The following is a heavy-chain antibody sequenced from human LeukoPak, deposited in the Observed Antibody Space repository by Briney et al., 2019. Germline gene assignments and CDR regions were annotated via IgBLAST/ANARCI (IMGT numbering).Heavy chain of an antibody. J-gene: IGHJ3*02. CDR2: IYYSGST. CDR3: ARVPPIAGYSSGWYLGAFDI. V-gene: IGHV4-30-4*01. D-gene: IGHD6-13*01. Sequence: SQTLSLTCTVSGGSISSGDYYWSWIRQPPGKGLEWIGYIYYSGSTYYNPSLKSRVTISVDTSKNQFSLKLSSVTAADTAVYYCARVPPIAGYSSGWYLGAFDIWGQGTMVTVSS. CDR1: GGSISSGDYY.